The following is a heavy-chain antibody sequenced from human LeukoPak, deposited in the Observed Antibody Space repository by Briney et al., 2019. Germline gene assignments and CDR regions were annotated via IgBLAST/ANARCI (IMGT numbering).Heavy chain of an antibody. V-gene: IGHV1-46*01. D-gene: IGHD5-18*01. CDR2: INPSGGST. J-gene: IGHJ5*02. CDR1: RYIFTSYF. CDR3: ARALPHRRLMDTTMEQHWFDP. Sequence: GASVKVSCKASRYIFTSYFMHWVRQAPGQGLKWMGLINPSGGSTSYAQKLQDRVTMTRDMSTSTVYMELSSLRSADTAVYYCARALPHRRLMDTTMEQHWFDPWGQGTLVTVSS.